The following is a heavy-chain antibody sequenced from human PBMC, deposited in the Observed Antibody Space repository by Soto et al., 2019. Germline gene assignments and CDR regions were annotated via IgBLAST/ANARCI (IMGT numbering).Heavy chain of an antibody. D-gene: IGHD3-22*01. J-gene: IGHJ4*02. Sequence: QVQLQESGPGLVQPSGTLSLTCAVSGDSMTSSDWWSWVRQAPGKGLEWIGEIHYSGDINYDPSLRSRVTISVDRSKNQFSLNLSSVTAADTAVYFCVCNGYYSLEYWGQGPLVIVSP. CDR3: VCNGYYSLEY. CDR1: GDSMTSSDW. CDR2: IHYSGDI. V-gene: IGHV4-4*02.